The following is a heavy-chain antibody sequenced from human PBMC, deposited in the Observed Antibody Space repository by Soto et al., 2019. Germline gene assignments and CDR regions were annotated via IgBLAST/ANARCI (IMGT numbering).Heavy chain of an antibody. CDR1: GYSFTSYW. D-gene: IGHD6-13*01. J-gene: IGHJ4*02. CDR3: ARPSAAGSGYFDY. CDR2: IYPGDSDT. Sequence: AESLTISCKGSGYSFTSYWIGWVRQMPGKGLEWMGIIYPGDSDTRYSPSFQGQVTISADKSISTAYLQWSSLKASDTAMYYCARPSAAGSGYFDYWGQGTMATVSS. V-gene: IGHV5-51*01.